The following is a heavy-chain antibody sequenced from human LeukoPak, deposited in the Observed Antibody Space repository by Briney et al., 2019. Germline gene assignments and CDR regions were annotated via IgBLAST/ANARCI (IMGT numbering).Heavy chain of an antibody. CDR1: GFTFSNYW. D-gene: IGHD1-26*01. V-gene: IGHV3-7*01. CDR2: IKQDGSEK. CDR3: ARDGHCGRYSDSDY. J-gene: IGHJ4*02. Sequence: GGSLRLSCAASGFTFSNYWMTWVRQAPGKGLEWVANIKQDGSEKYYVDSVKGRFTISRDNAKNSLYLQMNSLRAEDTAVYYCARDGHCGRYSDSDYWGQGTLVTVSS.